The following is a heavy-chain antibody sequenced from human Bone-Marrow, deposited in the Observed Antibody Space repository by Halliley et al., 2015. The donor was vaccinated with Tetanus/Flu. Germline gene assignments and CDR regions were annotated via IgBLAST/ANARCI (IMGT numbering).Heavy chain of an antibody. CDR3: AKDRIRYGGPFDF. J-gene: IGHJ4*02. Sequence: WVAAVSYDGTQTYYADSVKGRFTISRDNSKNSLFLEMGSLRTEDTAVYYCAKDRIRYGGPFDFWGQGTLLTVPS. D-gene: IGHD4-17*01. CDR2: VSYDGTQT. V-gene: IGHV3-30*13.